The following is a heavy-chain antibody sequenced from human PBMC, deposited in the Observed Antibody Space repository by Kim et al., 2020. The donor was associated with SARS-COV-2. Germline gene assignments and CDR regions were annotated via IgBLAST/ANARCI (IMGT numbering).Heavy chain of an antibody. CDR3: ARGGLSYYYDSSGYYYDQKYYFDY. Sequence: SETLSLTCAVYGGSFSGYYWSWIRQPPGKGLEWIGEINHSGSTNYNPSLKSRVTISVDTSKNQFSLKLSSVTAADTAVYYCARGGLSYYYDSSGYYYDQKYYFDYWGQGTLVTVSS. CDR2: INHSGST. D-gene: IGHD3-22*01. CDR1: GGSFSGYY. J-gene: IGHJ4*02. V-gene: IGHV4-34*01.